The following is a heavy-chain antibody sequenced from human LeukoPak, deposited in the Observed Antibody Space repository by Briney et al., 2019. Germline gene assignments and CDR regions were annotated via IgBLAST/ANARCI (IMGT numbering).Heavy chain of an antibody. D-gene: IGHD1-26*01. CDR3: TKPASGSARERFEY. V-gene: IGHV3-30*02. Sequence: PGGSLRLSCAASGFNLRDYWMHWVRQAPGKGLEWVAYIRYDGGIKHHADSVKGRFTVSRDNSKNTLYLQMNSLRPEDTAVYYCTKPASGSARERFEYWGKGTLVTVSS. J-gene: IGHJ4*02. CDR2: IRYDGGIK. CDR1: GFNLRDYW.